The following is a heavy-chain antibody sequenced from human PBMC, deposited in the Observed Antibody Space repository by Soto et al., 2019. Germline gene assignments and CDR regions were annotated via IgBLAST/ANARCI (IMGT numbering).Heavy chain of an antibody. CDR1: GFTFSDYY. D-gene: IGHD6-19*01. J-gene: IGHJ6*02. CDR2: ISSSSSYT. V-gene: IGHV3-11*05. Sequence: QVQLVESGGGLVKPGGSLRLSGAASGFTFSDYYMIWIRQAPGKGLKWVSYISSSSSYTNYADSVKGRFTISRDNAKNSLYLQMNSLRADDTAVYYCARVRALAADGMDVWGQGTTVTVSS. CDR3: ARVRALAADGMDV.